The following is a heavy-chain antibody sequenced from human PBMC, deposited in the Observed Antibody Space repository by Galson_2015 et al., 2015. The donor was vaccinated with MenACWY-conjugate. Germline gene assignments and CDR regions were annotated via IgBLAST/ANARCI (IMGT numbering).Heavy chain of an antibody. D-gene: IGHD3-10*01. V-gene: IGHV4-39*07. J-gene: IGHJ6*02. CDR2: IYYSGNT. CDR3: ARDVRAGYGELWDV. Sequence: TLSLTCTVSGDSISSSSYYWAWIRRPPGKGLEWIGSIYYSGNTYYTPSLKSRVTISLDTPKKQFSLNLYSVTAADTAIYYCARDVRAGYGELWDVWGQGTTVTVSS. CDR1: GDSISSSSYY.